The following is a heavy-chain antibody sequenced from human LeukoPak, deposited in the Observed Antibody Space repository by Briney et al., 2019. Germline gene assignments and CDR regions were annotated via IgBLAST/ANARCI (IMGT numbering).Heavy chain of an antibody. CDR2: IYHSGST. CDR1: GGSISSGGYS. J-gene: IGHJ5*02. Sequence: SQTLSLTCAVSGGSISSGGYSWSWIRQPPGKGLEWIGYIYHSGSTYYNPSLKSRVTISVDRSKNQFSLKLSSVTAADTAVYYCVGAVGYQRWFDPWGQGILVTVSS. V-gene: IGHV4-30-2*02. D-gene: IGHD2-2*01. CDR3: VGAVGYQRWFDP.